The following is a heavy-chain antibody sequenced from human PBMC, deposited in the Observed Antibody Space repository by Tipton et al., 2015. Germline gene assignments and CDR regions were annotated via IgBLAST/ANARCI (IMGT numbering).Heavy chain of an antibody. J-gene: IGHJ6*02. Sequence: TLSLTCTVSDGSISDDYWNWIRQPPGKGLEWIGYIYHSASSNYNPSLKSRVTISLDTSKNQVSLKLSSVTAADTAVYYCASGHGDYVNGMDVWGQGTTVTVSS. CDR1: DGSISDDY. CDR2: IYHSASS. V-gene: IGHV4-59*01. D-gene: IGHD4-17*01. CDR3: ASGHGDYVNGMDV.